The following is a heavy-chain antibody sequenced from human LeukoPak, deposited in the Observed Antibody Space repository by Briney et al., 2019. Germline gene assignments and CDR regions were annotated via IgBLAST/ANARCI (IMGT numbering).Heavy chain of an antibody. CDR3: ASYSNYVDGWFDP. CDR1: GFTFSDYY. V-gene: IGHV3-11*04. Sequence: RGSLRLSCAASGFTFSDYYMSWIRQAPGKELELVSYISSSGSTIYYAGSVKGRFTISRDNAKNSLYLQMNSLRAEDAAVYYCASYSNYVDGWFDPWGQGTLVTVSS. CDR2: ISSSGSTI. J-gene: IGHJ5*02. D-gene: IGHD4-11*01.